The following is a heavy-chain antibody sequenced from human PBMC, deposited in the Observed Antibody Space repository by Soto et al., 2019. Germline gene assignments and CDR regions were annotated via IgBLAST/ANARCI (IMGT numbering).Heavy chain of an antibody. CDR1: GYTFTSYG. J-gene: IGHJ6*02. Sequence: WASVKVSCKASGYTFTSYGISWVRQAPGQGLEWMGWISASNGNTNYAQKLQGRVTMTTDTSTSTAYMELRSLRSDDTAVYYCARTNSYANYYYYGMDVWGQGTTVTVSS. CDR2: ISASNGNT. CDR3: ARTNSYANYYYYGMDV. V-gene: IGHV1-18*01. D-gene: IGHD2-2*01.